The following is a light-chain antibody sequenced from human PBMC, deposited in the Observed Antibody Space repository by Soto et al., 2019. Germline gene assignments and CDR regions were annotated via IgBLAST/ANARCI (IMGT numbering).Light chain of an antibody. CDR3: QSYDTSLSVVV. V-gene: IGLV1-40*01. J-gene: IGLJ2*01. Sequence: QSVLTQPPSVSGAPGQRVTISCTGSSSNIVAGYDVHWYQQVPGTAPKLLIYGNNNRPSGVPDRFSGSKSGTSGSLAITGLQAEDEADYYCQSYDTSLSVVVFGGGTKLTVL. CDR1: SSNIVAGYD. CDR2: GNN.